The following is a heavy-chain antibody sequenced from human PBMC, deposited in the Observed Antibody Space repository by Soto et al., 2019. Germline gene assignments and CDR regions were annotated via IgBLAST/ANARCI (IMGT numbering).Heavy chain of an antibody. CDR2: IWYDGSNK. V-gene: IGHV3-33*01. J-gene: IGHJ3*02. Sequence: QVQLVESGGGVVQPGRSLRLSCAASGFTFSSYGMHWVRQAPGKGLEWVAVIWYDGSNKYYADSVKGRFTISRDNSKNTLYLQMNSLRAEDTAVYYCARDRGEELLWFGELLTDDAFDIWGQGTMVTVSS. D-gene: IGHD3-10*01. CDR3: ARDRGEELLWFGELLTDDAFDI. CDR1: GFTFSSYG.